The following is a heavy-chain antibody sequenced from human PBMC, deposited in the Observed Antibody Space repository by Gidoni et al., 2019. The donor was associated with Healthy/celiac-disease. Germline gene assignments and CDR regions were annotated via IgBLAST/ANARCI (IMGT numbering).Heavy chain of an antibody. Sequence: QVHLQESGPGLVKPSETLSLTCTVSGVSISIYYWSWIRQPPGKGLEWIGYIYYSGSTNYNPSLKSRVTISVDTSKNQFSLKLSSVTAADTAVYYCARSRRDGYNLGFDYWGQGTLVTVSS. J-gene: IGHJ4*02. CDR1: GVSISIYY. CDR3: ARSRRDGYNLGFDY. CDR2: IYYSGST. V-gene: IGHV4-59*01. D-gene: IGHD5-12*01.